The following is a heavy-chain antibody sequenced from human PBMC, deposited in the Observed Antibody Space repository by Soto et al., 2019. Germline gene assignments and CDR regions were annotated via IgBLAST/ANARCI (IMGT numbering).Heavy chain of an antibody. CDR2: INSDGSST. CDR3: ARDFEY. J-gene: IGHJ4*02. CDR1: GFTFSTFW. V-gene: IGHV3-74*01. Sequence: EVQLVGSGGGLVQPGGSLRLSCEASGFTFSTFWMHWVRQAPGKGLVWVSRINSDGSSTNYADSVKGRVTISRDNAKNMLYLQMNSLRAEDTAVYYCARDFEYWGQGTLVTVSS.